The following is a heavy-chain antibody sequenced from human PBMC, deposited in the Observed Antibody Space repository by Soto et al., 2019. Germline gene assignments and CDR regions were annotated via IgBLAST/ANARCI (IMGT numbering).Heavy chain of an antibody. CDR1: GYTFTSYG. CDR2: ISAYNGNT. D-gene: IGHD6-19*01. CDR3: ARDDFDERIAVAGTPDY. Sequence: ASVKVSCKASGYTFTSYGISWVRQAPGQGLEWMGWISAYNGNTNYAQKLQGRVTMTTDTSTSTAYMELRSLRSDDTAVYYCARDDFDERIAVAGTPDYRGQGTLVTVSS. V-gene: IGHV1-18*01. J-gene: IGHJ4*02.